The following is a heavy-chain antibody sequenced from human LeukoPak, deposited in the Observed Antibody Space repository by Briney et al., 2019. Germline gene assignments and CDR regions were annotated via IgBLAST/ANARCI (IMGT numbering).Heavy chain of an antibody. CDR3: AREQVAASDYYYYGMDV. CDR1: GGSISSRGYY. J-gene: IGHJ6*02. Sequence: SETLSLTCTVSGGSISSRGYYWSWIRQPPGKGLEWIGYIYYSGSTYYNPSLKSRVTISLDTSKNQFSLKLSSVTAADTAVYYCAREQVAASDYYYYGMDVWGQGTTVTVSS. D-gene: IGHD2-15*01. CDR2: IYYSGST. V-gene: IGHV4-30-4*01.